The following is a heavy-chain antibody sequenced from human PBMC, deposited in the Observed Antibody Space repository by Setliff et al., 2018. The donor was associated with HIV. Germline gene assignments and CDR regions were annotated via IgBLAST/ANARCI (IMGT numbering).Heavy chain of an antibody. CDR2: INHSGNT. Sequence: LSLTCAVSGGSFSGNYWSWIRQTPGKGLEWIAEINHSGNTNYNPSLKSRVTISVVASKSHFSLKMTSVTAADTAVYYCARGALSLTMTKLLSFFDCWGQGTQVTVSS. CDR3: ARGALSLTMTKLLSFFDC. V-gene: IGHV4-34*01. D-gene: IGHD3-22*01. CDR1: GGSFSGNY. J-gene: IGHJ4*02.